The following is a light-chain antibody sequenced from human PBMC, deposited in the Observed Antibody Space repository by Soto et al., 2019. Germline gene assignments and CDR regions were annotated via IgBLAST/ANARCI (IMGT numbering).Light chain of an antibody. V-gene: IGKV3-20*01. CDR1: QSVVSDY. CDR2: GAS. Sequence: EIVLTQPPGTLSLSPGERATLSCKASQSVVSDYLAWYQQKPGQAPRLLIYGASTRATGIPDRFSGSGSGKDFTLTISRLEPEDFAVYYCHQYGDSPTFGQGTKVDIK. CDR3: HQYGDSPT. J-gene: IGKJ1*01.